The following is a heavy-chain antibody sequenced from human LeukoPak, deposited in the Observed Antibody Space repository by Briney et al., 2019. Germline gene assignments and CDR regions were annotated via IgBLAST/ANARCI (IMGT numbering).Heavy chain of an antibody. J-gene: IGHJ4*02. Sequence: GGSLRLSCAASGFTVSSNYMSWVRQAPGKGLEWVSVIYSGGSTYYADSVKGRFTISRDNSKNTLYLQMNSLRAEDTAVCYCASHSGYPNPLPGYWGQGTLVTVSS. D-gene: IGHD3-22*01. CDR1: GFTVSSNY. CDR3: ASHSGYPNPLPGY. CDR2: IYSGGST. V-gene: IGHV3-53*01.